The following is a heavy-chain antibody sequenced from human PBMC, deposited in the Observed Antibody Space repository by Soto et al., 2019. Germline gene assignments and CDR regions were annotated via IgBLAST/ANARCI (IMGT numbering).Heavy chain of an antibody. CDR3: ARGRVLWEWLSYPLSWFDP. J-gene: IGHJ5*02. Sequence: QVQLVQSGAEVKKPGSSVKVSCKASGGTFSSYAISWVRQAPGQGLEWMGGIIPIFGTANYAQKFQGRVTITADKSTITAYMELSSLSSEDTAVDYCARGRVLWEWLSYPLSWFDPWGQGTLVTVSS. D-gene: IGHD3-3*01. CDR1: GGTFSSYA. V-gene: IGHV1-69*06. CDR2: IIPIFGTA.